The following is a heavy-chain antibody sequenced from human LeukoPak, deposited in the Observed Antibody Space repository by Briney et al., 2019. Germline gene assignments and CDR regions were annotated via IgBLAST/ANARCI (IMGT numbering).Heavy chain of an antibody. V-gene: IGHV4-34*01. CDR1: GGSFSGYY. CDR3: ARSSEGRYYYDSSGFSYYYYYMDV. D-gene: IGHD3-22*01. J-gene: IGHJ6*03. Sequence: PSETLSLTCAVYGGSFSGYYWSWIRQPPGKGLEWIGEINHSGSTNYNPSLKSRVTISVDTSKNQFSLKLSSVTAADTAVYYCARSSEGRYYYDSSGFSYYYYYMDVWGKGTTVTISS. CDR2: INHSGST.